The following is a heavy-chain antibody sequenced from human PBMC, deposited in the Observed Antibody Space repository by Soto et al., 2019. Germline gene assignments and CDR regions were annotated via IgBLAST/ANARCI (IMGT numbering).Heavy chain of an antibody. J-gene: IGHJ4*02. CDR3: ARHQERGSTTSPTAGTFDS. Sequence: QVQLQESGPGLVKPSETLSLTCTVSGGSISPHYWSWIRQPPGKGLEWIGFIYYSGSTNYNPSLKSRATISVDMSQNQFSLKLSSVTAADTAVYYCARHQERGSTTSPTAGTFDSWGQGTLVTVSS. V-gene: IGHV4-59*08. D-gene: IGHD2-2*01. CDR2: IYYSGST. CDR1: GGSISPHY.